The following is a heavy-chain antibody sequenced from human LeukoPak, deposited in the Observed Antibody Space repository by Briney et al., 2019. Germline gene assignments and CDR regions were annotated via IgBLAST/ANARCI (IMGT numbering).Heavy chain of an antibody. V-gene: IGHV4-59*01. Sequence: PSETLSLTCSVYGGPIRGYSWKWIPQPPGKGLEWIGYLYDSEITETNPFLKSRVTISADTSKNQFSLKLSSVTAADTAVYYCAREGDAKSCSGRSCYFFDYWGQGILVTVSS. CDR2: LYDSEIT. J-gene: IGHJ4*02. D-gene: IGHD2-15*01. CDR3: AREGDAKSCSGRSCYFFDY. CDR1: GGPIRGYS.